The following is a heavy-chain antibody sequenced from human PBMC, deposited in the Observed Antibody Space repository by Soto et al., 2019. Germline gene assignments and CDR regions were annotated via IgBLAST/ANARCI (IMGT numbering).Heavy chain of an antibody. CDR1: GGFVSSGSYY. D-gene: IGHD1-1*01. Sequence: QVQLQQWGAGLLKPSETLSLTCAVYGGFVSSGSYYWSWIRQPPGKGLEWSGEMSHSGGNHFNPSLKSRVTISVDTSKKQFSLKMSSVTAADTALYYCARVERGTATTVVDAFDIWGPGTMVTVSS. J-gene: IGHJ3*02. V-gene: IGHV4-34*01. CDR3: ARVERGTATTVVDAFDI. CDR2: MSHSGGN.